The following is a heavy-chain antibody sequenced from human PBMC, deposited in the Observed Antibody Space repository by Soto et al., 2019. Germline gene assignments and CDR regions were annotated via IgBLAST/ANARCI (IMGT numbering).Heavy chain of an antibody. CDR1: GGSISSHY. V-gene: IGHV4-59*11. CDR2: IYYSGST. Sequence: SETLSLTCTVSGGSISSHYWSWIRQPPGKGLEWIGYIYYSGSTNYNPSLKSRVTISVDTSKNQFSLKLSSVAAADTAVYYCARGSGPNDAFDIWGQGTMVTVSS. D-gene: IGHD2-15*01. CDR3: ARGSGPNDAFDI. J-gene: IGHJ3*02.